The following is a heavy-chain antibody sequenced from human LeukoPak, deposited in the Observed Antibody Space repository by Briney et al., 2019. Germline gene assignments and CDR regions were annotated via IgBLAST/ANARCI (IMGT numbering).Heavy chain of an antibody. V-gene: IGHV3-66*01. CDR3: ARKTDHQTGGDY. CDR1: GFSVSRNY. CDR2: IYSGGST. Sequence: GGSLRLSCAASGFSVSRNYMTWVRQAPGEGMEWVSLIYSGGSTSYADSVKGRFTVSRDNSKNTLYLQMNSLRAEDTAVYYCARKTDHQTGGDYWGQGTLVTVSS. J-gene: IGHJ4*02. D-gene: IGHD1-1*01.